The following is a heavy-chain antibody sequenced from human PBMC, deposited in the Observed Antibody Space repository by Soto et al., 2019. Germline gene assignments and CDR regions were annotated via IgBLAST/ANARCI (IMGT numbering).Heavy chain of an antibody. J-gene: IGHJ4*02. CDR2: ISSNGGST. CDR3: VKVGLGEPIDY. V-gene: IGHV3-64D*06. CDR1: GFTFSNYA. D-gene: IGHD3-16*01. Sequence: GGSLRLSCSASGFTFSNYAMHWVCQAPGKGLEYVSAISSNGGSTYYADSVKGRFTISRDNSKNTLYLQMSSLRAEDTAVYYYVKVGLGEPIDYWGQGTLVTVSS.